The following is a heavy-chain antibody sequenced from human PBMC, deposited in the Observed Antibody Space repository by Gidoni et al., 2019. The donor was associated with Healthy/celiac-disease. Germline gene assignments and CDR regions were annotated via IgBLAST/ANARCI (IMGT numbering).Heavy chain of an antibody. J-gene: IGHJ4*02. Sequence: EVQLVESGGGFVKPGRSLRLSCPASGFTFGDYALRWFRQAPGKGLEWLGFIRSKAYGGTTEYAASVKGRFTISRDDSKSIAYLQRNSLKTEDTAVYYCTRAEYYDFWSGYYGDFDYWGQGTLVTVSS. CDR1: GFTFGDYA. D-gene: IGHD3-3*01. V-gene: IGHV3-49*05. CDR3: TRAEYYDFWSGYYGDFDY. CDR2: IRSKAYGGTT.